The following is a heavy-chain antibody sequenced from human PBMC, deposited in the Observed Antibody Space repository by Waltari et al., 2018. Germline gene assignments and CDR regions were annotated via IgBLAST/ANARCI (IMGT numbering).Heavy chain of an antibody. J-gene: IGHJ4*02. Sequence: QVQLVQSGAEVKKPGASVKVSCKASGYTFTAYYMHWVRQAPGQGLEWMGWIKPNRGGTNYAQKLQGRVTMARDTSIGTAYMELSRLRSDDTAVDYCAGGTLDDFWGGLPFDYWGQGTLVTVSS. CDR3: AGGTLDDFWGGLPFDY. V-gene: IGHV1-2*02. CDR2: IKPNRGGT. CDR1: GYTFTAYY. D-gene: IGHD3-3*01.